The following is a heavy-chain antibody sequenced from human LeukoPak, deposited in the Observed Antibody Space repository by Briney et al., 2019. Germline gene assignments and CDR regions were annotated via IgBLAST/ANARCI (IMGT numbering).Heavy chain of an antibody. Sequence: PGGSLRLSCAASGFTFSSHAMSWVRQAPGKGLEWVSVISGRGTSTYYADSVKGRFTISRDNSKNTLYLQMNSLRAEDAAVYYCAKSGQLWSPFDYWGQGTLVTVSS. J-gene: IGHJ4*02. CDR3: AKSGQLWSPFDY. CDR2: ISGRGTST. V-gene: IGHV3-23*01. CDR1: GFTFSSHA. D-gene: IGHD5-18*01.